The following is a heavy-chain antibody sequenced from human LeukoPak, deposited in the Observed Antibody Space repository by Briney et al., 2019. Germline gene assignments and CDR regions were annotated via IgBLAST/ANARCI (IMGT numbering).Heavy chain of an antibody. CDR2: IYSGGST. D-gene: IGHD3-22*01. J-gene: IGHJ4*02. CDR3: AGYSSFDC. CDR1: GFTVSNNY. Sequence: PGGSLRLSCAASGFTVSNNYMSWVRQAPGEGLEWVSLIYSGGSTKYADSVKGRFTISRDNSRNTLYLEMNSLRAEDTAVYYCAGYSSFDCWGQGTLVTVSS. V-gene: IGHV3-53*01.